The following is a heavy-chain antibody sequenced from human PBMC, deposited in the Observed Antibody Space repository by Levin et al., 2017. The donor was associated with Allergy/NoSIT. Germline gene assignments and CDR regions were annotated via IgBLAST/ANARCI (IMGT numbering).Heavy chain of an antibody. CDR3: AIAAAGTGNIFDY. CDR2: ISGSGGST. V-gene: IGHV3-23*01. CDR1: GFTFSSYA. D-gene: IGHD6-13*01. J-gene: IGHJ4*02. Sequence: SCAASGFTFSSYAMSWVRQAPGKGLEWVSAISGSGGSTYYADSVKGRFTISRDNSKNTLYLQMNSLRAEDTAVYYCAIAAAGTGNIFDYWGQGTLVTVSS.